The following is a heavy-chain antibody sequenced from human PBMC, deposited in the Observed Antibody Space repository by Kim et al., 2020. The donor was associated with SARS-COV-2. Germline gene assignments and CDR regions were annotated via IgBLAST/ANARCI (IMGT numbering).Heavy chain of an antibody. J-gene: IGHJ4*02. Sequence: GSDKYCVGSVQGRFTISRCNAKNSLYLQMNSLRADDTAVYYCARDPRFDCWGQGTLVTVSS. CDR3: ARDPRFDC. V-gene: IGHV3-7*03. CDR2: GSDK.